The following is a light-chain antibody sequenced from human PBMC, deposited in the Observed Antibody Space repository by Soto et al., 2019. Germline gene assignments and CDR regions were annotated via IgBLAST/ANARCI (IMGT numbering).Light chain of an antibody. V-gene: IGLV2-8*01. CDR2: EVS. Sequence: QSALTQPPSASGSPGQSVTISCTGTSSDVGGYNYVSWYQQHPGKAPKLMIYEVSKRPSGVPDRFSGSKSGNTASLTVSGLQAEDEAEFFCSFYAGSNKLPYFFGTGAK. CDR1: SSDVGGYNY. J-gene: IGLJ1*01. CDR3: SFYAGSNKLPYF.